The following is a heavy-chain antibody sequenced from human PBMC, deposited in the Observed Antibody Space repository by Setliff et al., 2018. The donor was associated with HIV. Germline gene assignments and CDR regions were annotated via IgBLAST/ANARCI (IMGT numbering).Heavy chain of an antibody. V-gene: IGHV3-48*04. CDR3: ARPFDQ. CDR1: GFTFSGYS. Sequence: GGSLRLSCAASGFTFSGYSMNWVRQAPGKGLEWVSYISTSSRTVYYADSVKGRFTISRDNAKNSLYLQMDSLRVEDTAVYYCARPFDQWGQGALVTVSS. CDR2: ISTSSRTV. J-gene: IGHJ4*02.